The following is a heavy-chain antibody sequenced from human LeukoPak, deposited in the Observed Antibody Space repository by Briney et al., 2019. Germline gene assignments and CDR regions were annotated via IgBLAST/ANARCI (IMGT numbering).Heavy chain of an antibody. CDR2: ISGSGGST. D-gene: IGHD3-3*01. CDR3: AKDPLRVTIFGVVNEHDY. CDR1: GFTFSSYA. Sequence: GGSLRLSCAASGFTFSSYAMSWVRQASGKGLEWVSAISGSGGSTYYADSVKGRFTISRDNSKNTLCLQMNSLRAEDTAVYYCAKDPLRVTIFGVVNEHDYWGQGTLVTVSS. V-gene: IGHV3-23*01. J-gene: IGHJ4*02.